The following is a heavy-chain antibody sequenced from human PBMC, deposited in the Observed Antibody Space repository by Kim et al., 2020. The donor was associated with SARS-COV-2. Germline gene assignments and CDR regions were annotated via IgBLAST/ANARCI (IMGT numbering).Heavy chain of an antibody. CDR3: ANGDYADY. J-gene: IGHJ4*02. CDR2: IFHTGST. V-gene: IGHV4-30-2*01. D-gene: IGHD2-21*02. Sequence: SETLSLTCTVSGGSISSGAYSWSWIRQPPGKGLEWIGYIFHTGSTYYNPSLKSRVTISVDRSMNQFSLRLTSVTAADTAVYYCANGDYADYWGQGTLVTVSS. CDR1: GGSISSGAYS.